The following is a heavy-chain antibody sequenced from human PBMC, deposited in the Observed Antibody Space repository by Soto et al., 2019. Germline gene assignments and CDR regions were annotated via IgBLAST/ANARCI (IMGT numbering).Heavy chain of an antibody. CDR1: GGTFSSYA. J-gene: IGHJ6*02. V-gene: IGHV1-69*13. Sequence: SLKVSCKASGGTFSSYAISWVRQAPGQGLEWMGGIIPIFGTANYAQKFQGRVTITADESTSTAYMELSSLRSEDTAVYYCARSLGFNYQYYGMDVWGQGTTVTVSS. D-gene: IGHD2-15*01. CDR3: ARSLGFNYQYYGMDV. CDR2: IIPIFGTA.